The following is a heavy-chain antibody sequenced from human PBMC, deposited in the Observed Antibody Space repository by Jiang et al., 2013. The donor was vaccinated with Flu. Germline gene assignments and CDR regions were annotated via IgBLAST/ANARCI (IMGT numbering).Heavy chain of an antibody. CDR2: ISWNSGSI. J-gene: IGHJ5*02. Sequence: RLSCAASGFTFDDYAMHWVRQAPGKGLEWVSGISWNSGSIGYADSVKGRFTISRDNAKNSLYLQMNSLRAEDTALYYCAKESGSWGQGTLVTVSS. CDR3: AKESGS. CDR1: GFTFDDYA. V-gene: IGHV3-9*01.